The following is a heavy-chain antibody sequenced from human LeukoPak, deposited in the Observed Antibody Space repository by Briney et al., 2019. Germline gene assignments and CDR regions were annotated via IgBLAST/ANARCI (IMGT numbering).Heavy chain of an antibody. V-gene: IGHV3-21*01. CDR1: GFTFSTYS. J-gene: IGHJ5*02. CDR2: ISSSSSYI. Sequence: GGSLRLSCAASGFTFSTYSMTWVRQAPGKGLEWVSSISSSSSYIYYADSVKGRFTISRDNAKNSLYLQMSSLRAEDSAVYYCARGPPHDPWGQGALVTVSS. CDR3: ARGPPHDP.